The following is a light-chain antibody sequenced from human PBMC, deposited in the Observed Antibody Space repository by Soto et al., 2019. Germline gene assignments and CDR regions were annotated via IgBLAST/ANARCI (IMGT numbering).Light chain of an antibody. V-gene: IGLV2-14*01. Sequence: QSALTQPPSVSGSPGQSVTISCTGTSSDVGGYNYVSWYQQHPGKAPKLMIYEVSNRPSGVSNRFSGSKSGNTASLTISGLQAEDEADYYCSSYTSSSTLFVFGTGTKVTLL. J-gene: IGLJ1*01. CDR3: SSYTSSSTLFV. CDR1: SSDVGGYNY. CDR2: EVS.